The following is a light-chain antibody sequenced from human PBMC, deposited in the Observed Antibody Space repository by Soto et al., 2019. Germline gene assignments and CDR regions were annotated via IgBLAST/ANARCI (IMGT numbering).Light chain of an antibody. CDR2: AAS. Sequence: DIQLTQSPSFLSASVGDRVTITCRASQGISSYLAWYQQKPGKAPKLLIYAASTLQSGVPSRFSGSGSGTEFTLTISSLQPEDFATYYCQQLNSYPRTSFGQGTQLEIK. CDR3: QQLNSYPRTS. J-gene: IGKJ2*01. CDR1: QGISSY. V-gene: IGKV1-9*01.